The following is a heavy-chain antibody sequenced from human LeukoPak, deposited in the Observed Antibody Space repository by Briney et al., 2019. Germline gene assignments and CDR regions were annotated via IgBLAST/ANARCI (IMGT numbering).Heavy chain of an antibody. CDR2: INGSGSST. CDR3: AKGGVYGDYYFDY. V-gene: IGHV3-23*01. J-gene: IGHJ4*02. CDR1: GFTFSSYA. D-gene: IGHD4-17*01. Sequence: PGGSLRLSCAASGFTFSSYAMTWVRQAPGKGPEWVSGINGSGSSTYYADSVKGRFTISRDNSKNTLYLQMNSLRAEDTAVYYCAKGGVYGDYYFDYWGQGTLVTVSS.